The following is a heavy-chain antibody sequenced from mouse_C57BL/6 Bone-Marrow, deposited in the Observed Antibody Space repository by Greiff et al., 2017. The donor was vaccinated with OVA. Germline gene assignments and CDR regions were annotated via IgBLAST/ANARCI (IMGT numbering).Heavy chain of an antibody. CDR2: IRSKSNNYAT. J-gene: IGHJ4*01. Sequence: EVKLMESGGGLVQPKGSLKLSCAASGFSFNTYAMNWVRQAPGKGLEWVARIRSKSNNYATYYADSVKDRFTISRDDSESMLYLQMNNLKTEDTAMYYCVRPNDVDAMDYWGQGTSVTVSS. CDR3: VRPNDVDAMDY. V-gene: IGHV10-1*01. CDR1: GFSFNTYA. D-gene: IGHD2-3*01.